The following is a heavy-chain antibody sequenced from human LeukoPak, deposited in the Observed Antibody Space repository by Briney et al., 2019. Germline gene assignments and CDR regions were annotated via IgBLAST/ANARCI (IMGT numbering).Heavy chain of an antibody. Sequence: SCKASGYTFTGYYMHWVRQAPGKGLEWVANIKPDGSEKYYIDSVKGRFAIFRDNAKNSLSLQMNSLRAEDTAVYCCARDDYGGTGYWGQGTLVTVSS. CDR3: ARDDYGGTGY. CDR1: GYTFTGYY. J-gene: IGHJ4*02. D-gene: IGHD4/OR15-4a*01. CDR2: IKPDGSEK. V-gene: IGHV3-7*01.